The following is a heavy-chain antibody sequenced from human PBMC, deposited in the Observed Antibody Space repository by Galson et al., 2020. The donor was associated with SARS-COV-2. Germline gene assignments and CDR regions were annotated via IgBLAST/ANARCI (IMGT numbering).Heavy chain of an antibody. CDR2: ISNDGTNM. CDR1: GFTLSSHE. D-gene: IGHD3-10*01. J-gene: IGHJ5*01. V-gene: IGHV3-48*03. Sequence: TGGSLRLSCVASGFTLSSHEMNWIRQAPGKGLEWLSYISNDGTNMYYADSVKGRFTISRNNVKNSVYLQMNSLTADDTAVYYCAREGVAGDQFDSWGQGTLVTVSA. CDR3: AREGVAGDQFDS.